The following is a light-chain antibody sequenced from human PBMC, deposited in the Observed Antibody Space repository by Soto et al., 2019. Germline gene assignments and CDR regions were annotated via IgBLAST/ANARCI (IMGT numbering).Light chain of an antibody. CDR1: QSISVS. CDR2: AAS. J-gene: IGKJ1*01. V-gene: IGKV1-39*01. CDR3: QQSYSTPRT. Sequence: DIQMTQSPSSVSASVGDRVTITCRDSQSISVSLAWYQQKPGKAPKLLIYAASSLQSGVPSRFSGSGSGTDFTLTISSLQPEDFATYYCQQSYSTPRTFGQGTKVDIK.